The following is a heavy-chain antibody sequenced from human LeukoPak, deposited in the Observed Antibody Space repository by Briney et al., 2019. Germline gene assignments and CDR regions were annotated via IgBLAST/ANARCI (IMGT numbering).Heavy chain of an antibody. D-gene: IGHD5-18*01. CDR1: GYTFTSYD. CDR2: MNPNNGNT. J-gene: IGHJ4*02. CDR3: ARGYSYGRIDY. V-gene: IGHV1-8*01. Sequence: ASVKVSCKASGYTFTSYDINWARQATGHGLEWMGWMNPNNGNTGYAQKFQGRVTMTRNTSIGTAYMDLSGLTSDDTAVYYCARGYSYGRIDYWGQGTLVTVSS.